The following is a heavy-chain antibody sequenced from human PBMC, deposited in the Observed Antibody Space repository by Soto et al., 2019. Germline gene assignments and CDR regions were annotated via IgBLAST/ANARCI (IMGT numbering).Heavy chain of an antibody. CDR3: ARTLAAAGPVINWFDP. D-gene: IGHD6-13*01. Sequence: GGSLRLSCAASGFTFSSYAMHWVRQAPGKGLEWVAVISYDGSNKYYADSVKGRFTISRDNSKNTLYLQMNSLRAEDTAVYYCARTLAAAGPVINWFDPWGQGTLVTVSS. CDR1: GFTFSSYA. J-gene: IGHJ5*02. CDR2: ISYDGSNK. V-gene: IGHV3-30-3*01.